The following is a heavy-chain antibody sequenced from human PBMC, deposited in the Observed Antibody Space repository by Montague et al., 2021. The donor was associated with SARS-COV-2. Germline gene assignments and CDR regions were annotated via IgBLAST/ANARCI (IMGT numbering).Heavy chain of an antibody. V-gene: IGHV5-51*01. CDR1: GYTFTTYW. D-gene: IGHD1/OR15-1a*01. Sequence: QSGAEVKKPGDSLKISCKGSGYTFTTYWIGWVRHMPVKGLEWMGIIYPGDSDARYTPSSQGQLSISDDKSISTAYLQCTSLKASDTSMYYCARHRFRFTGNNDGMGVWGQGTTVTVSS. CDR3: ARHRFRFTGNNDGMGV. CDR2: IYPGDSDA. J-gene: IGHJ6*02.